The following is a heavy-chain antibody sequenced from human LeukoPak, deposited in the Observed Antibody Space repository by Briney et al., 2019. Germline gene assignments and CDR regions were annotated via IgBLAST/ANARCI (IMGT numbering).Heavy chain of an antibody. CDR1: GYTFTGYY. D-gene: IGHD3-10*01. J-gene: IGHJ4*02. CDR2: INTNSGYT. Sequence: ASVKVSCKASGYTFTGYYMHWLRQAPGQGLEWMGWINTNSGYTNYAPKFKGRVTLTRDTSINTAYMELSNLISDDTAVHYCATLGAIVRGFPDSWGQGTLVTVSS. V-gene: IGHV1-2*02. CDR3: ATLGAIVRGFPDS.